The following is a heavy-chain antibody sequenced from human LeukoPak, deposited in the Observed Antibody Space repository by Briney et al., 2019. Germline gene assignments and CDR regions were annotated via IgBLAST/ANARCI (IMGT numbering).Heavy chain of an antibody. V-gene: IGHV3-23*01. CDR3: TRDLKLERVATLGRDS. D-gene: IGHD5-24*01. CDR1: GFTFSSYA. J-gene: IGHJ5*01. Sequence: GGSLRLSCAASGFTFSSYAMSWVRQAPGKGLEWVSAISGSGGDTYYADSVKGRFTISRDNSKNTLYLQMNSLRVEDTAVYYCTRDLKLERVATLGRDSWGQGTLVTVSS. CDR2: ISGSGGDT.